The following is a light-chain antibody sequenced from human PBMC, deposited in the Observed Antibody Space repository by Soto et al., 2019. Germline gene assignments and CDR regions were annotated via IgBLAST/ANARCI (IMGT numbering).Light chain of an antibody. Sequence: QSALTQPASVSGSPGQSITISCTGTISDVGGHGYVSWYQQHPGKAPKLMIYEVTYRPSGVSDRFSGSKSGNTASLTISGRQAEDEADYYCFSFTSHSSHDVFGTGNKLTVL. CDR2: EVT. CDR3: FSFTSHSSHDV. V-gene: IGLV2-14*01. J-gene: IGLJ1*01. CDR1: ISDVGGHGY.